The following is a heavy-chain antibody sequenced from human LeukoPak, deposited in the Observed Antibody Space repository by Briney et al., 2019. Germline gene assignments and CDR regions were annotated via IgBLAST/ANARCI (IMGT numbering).Heavy chain of an antibody. CDR1: GYTFTSYG. CDR2: ISAYNGNT. V-gene: IGHV1-18*01. J-gene: IGHJ4*02. CDR3: AKFGQDYYGSGSYTDREYYFDY. D-gene: IGHD3-10*01. Sequence: ASVKVSCKASGYTFTSYGISWVRQAPGQGLEWMGWISAYNGNTNYAQKLQGRVTMTTDTFTSTAYMELRSLRSDDTAVYYCAKFGQDYYGSGSYTDREYYFDYWGQGTLVTVSS.